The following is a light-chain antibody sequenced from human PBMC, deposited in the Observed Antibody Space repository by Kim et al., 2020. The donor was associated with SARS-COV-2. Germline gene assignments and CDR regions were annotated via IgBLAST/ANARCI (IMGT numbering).Light chain of an antibody. V-gene: IGLV2-11*01. J-gene: IGLJ1*01. CDR2: DVS. CDR3: CSFAGPDIYI. CDR1: SSDVGGYNH. Sequence: QSVVTQPRSVSGSPGQSVTISCTGTSSDVGGYNHVSWYQKHPGKAPKLIISDVSERPSGVPDRFSACKSGNTASLTISGLQVEDEGDYYCCSFAGPDIYIFGSGTKVTVL.